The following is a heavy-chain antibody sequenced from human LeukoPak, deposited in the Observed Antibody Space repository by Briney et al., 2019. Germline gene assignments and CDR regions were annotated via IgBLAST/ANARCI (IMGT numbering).Heavy chain of an antibody. CDR2: INWNGVST. D-gene: IGHD6-13*01. Sequence: PGGSLRLSCAASGFTFDDYGMSWVRQAPGEGLEWVSGINWNGVSTGYADSVKGRFTISRDNAKNSLYLQMNSLRAEDTALYYCARPGAGKLDFDYWGQGTLVTVSS. CDR3: ARPGAGKLDFDY. J-gene: IGHJ4*02. V-gene: IGHV3-20*04. CDR1: GFTFDDYG.